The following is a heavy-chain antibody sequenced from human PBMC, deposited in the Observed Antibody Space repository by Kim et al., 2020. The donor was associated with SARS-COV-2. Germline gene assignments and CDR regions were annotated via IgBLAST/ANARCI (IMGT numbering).Heavy chain of an antibody. CDR3: ARHRLDSSGYYGGAFDI. D-gene: IGHD3-22*01. CDR1: GYSFTSYW. J-gene: IGHJ3*02. CDR2: IDPSDSYT. V-gene: IGHV5-10-1*01. Sequence: GESLKISCKGSGYSFTSYWISWVRQMPGKGLEWMGRIDPSDSYTNYSPSFQGHVTISADKSISTAYLQWSSLKASDTAMYYCARHRLDSSGYYGGAFDIWGQGTMVTVSS.